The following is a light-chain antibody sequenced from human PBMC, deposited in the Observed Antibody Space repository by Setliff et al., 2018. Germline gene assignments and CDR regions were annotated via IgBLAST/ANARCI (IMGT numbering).Light chain of an antibody. CDR2: EVS. V-gene: IGLV2-8*01. Sequence: QSALAQPPSASGSPGQSVTISCTGTSSDVGGYNYVSWYQQHPGKAPKLMIYEVSKWPSGVPDRFSGSKSGSTASLTVSGLQAEDEADYYCSSYAGSNNYVFGTGTRSPS. CDR1: SSDVGGYNY. CDR3: SSYAGSNNYV. J-gene: IGLJ1*01.